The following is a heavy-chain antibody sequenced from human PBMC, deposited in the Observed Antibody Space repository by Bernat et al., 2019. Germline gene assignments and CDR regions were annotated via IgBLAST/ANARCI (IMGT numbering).Heavy chain of an antibody. CDR1: GYSFTSYW. Sequence: EVQLVQSGAEVKKPGESLRISCKGSGYSFTSYWITWVRQMPGKGLEWMGRIDPRDSYTNYSPSFQGHVTISTDKSISTAYLQWSSLKASDTAMYFCARQRGVDAASFSDAFDIWGQGTMVTVS. D-gene: IGHD5-18*01. CDR2: IDPRDSYT. CDR3: ARQRGVDAASFSDAFDI. V-gene: IGHV5-10-1*03. J-gene: IGHJ3*02.